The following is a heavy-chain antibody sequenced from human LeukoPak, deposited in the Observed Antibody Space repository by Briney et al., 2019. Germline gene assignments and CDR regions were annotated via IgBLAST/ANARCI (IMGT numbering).Heavy chain of an antibody. V-gene: IGHV3-73*01. CDR2: IRSRTKGYAT. Sequence: PGGSLTLSCAASGMSLSDSAMNWVRQAPGKGLEWLAHIRSRTKGYATAYAASVTGRFVTSRDDVKNMAFLQMTSLETEDTAVYYCIRHVEFQRPYWAQGVQVTVSS. CDR1: GMSLSDSA. D-gene: IGHD3-10*01. J-gene: IGHJ4*02. CDR3: IRHVEFQRPY.